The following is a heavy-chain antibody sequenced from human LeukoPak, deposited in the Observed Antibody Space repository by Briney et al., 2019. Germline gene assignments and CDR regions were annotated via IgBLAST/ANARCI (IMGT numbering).Heavy chain of an antibody. D-gene: IGHD3-3*01. J-gene: IGHJ4*02. Sequence: GGCLRLSCAASGFSFISYSMNWVRQAPGKGLEWVSSISSSSSYIYYADSVKGRFTISRDNAKNSLYLQMNSLRAEDTAVYYCARGPVGDFWSGYNYYFDYWGQGTLVTVSS. V-gene: IGHV3-21*01. CDR2: ISSSSSYI. CDR1: GFSFISYS. CDR3: ARGPVGDFWSGYNYYFDY.